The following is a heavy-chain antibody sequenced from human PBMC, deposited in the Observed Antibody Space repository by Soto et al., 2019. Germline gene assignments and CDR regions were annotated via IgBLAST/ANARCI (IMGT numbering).Heavy chain of an antibody. Sequence: XESLRLSCAASGFTFSNACMSGVRQAPGKGLEWVGRIKSKTDGGTTDYAAPVKGRFTISRDDSKNTLYLQMNSLKTEDTAVYYCTPVEVDGIPYYYYYGMDVWGQRTTVTVSS. V-gene: IGHV3-15*01. J-gene: IGHJ6*02. D-gene: IGHD6-19*01. CDR2: IKSKTDGGTT. CDR1: GFTFSNAC. CDR3: TPVEVDGIPYYYYYGMDV.